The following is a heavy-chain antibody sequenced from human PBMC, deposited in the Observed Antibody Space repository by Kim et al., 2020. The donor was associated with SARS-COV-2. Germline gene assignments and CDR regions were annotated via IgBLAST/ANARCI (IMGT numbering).Heavy chain of an antibody. J-gene: IGHJ5*02. V-gene: IGHV3-30-3*01. CDR1: GFTFSSYA. CDR3: ARAGCSSTSCYSRDNWFDP. D-gene: IGHD2-2*01. Sequence: GGSLRLSCAASGFTFSSYAMHWVRQAPGKGLEWVAVISYDGSNKYYADSVKGRFTISRDNSKNTLYLQMNSLRAEDTAVYYCARAGCSSTSCYSRDNWFDPWGQGTLVTVSS. CDR2: ISYDGSNK.